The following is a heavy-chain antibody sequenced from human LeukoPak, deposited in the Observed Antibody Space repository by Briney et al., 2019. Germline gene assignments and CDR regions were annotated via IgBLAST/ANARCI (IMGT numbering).Heavy chain of an antibody. Sequence: GASVKVSCKASGYTFTSYGISWVRQAPGQRLEWMGWISPYNGNTNYAQKFQGRVTMTRDTSTSTVYMELSSLRSEDTAVYYCARDYGDYLRYWGQGTLVTVSS. CDR1: GYTFTSYG. CDR2: ISPYNGNT. CDR3: ARDYGDYLRY. V-gene: IGHV1-18*01. D-gene: IGHD4-17*01. J-gene: IGHJ4*02.